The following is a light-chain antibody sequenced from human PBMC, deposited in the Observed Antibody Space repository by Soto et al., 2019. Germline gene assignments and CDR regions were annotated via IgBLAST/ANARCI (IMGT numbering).Light chain of an antibody. V-gene: IGLV2-14*01. CDR2: EGT. Sequence: QSALTQAAAVSGCPGQSVTISCTGTSSDIGRYKFVSWFQQHPGKAPKLLIFEGTNRPSGVSNRFSGSKSGNTASLTISGLQAEDEAIYFCSSSTNTNTLVIFGGGTKVTVL. J-gene: IGLJ2*01. CDR3: SSSTNTNTLVI. CDR1: SSDIGRYKF.